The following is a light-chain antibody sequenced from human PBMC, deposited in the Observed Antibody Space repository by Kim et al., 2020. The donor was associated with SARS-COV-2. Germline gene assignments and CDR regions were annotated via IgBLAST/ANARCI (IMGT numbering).Light chain of an antibody. J-gene: IGKJ2*01. CDR2: LGS. Sequence: EPASISCRSSQSLLHSNGYNYLDWYLQKPGQSPQLLIYLGSNLASGVPDRFSGSGSGTDFTLKISRVEAEDVGVYYCMQALQTPYTFGQGTKLEI. V-gene: IGKV2-28*01. CDR3: MQALQTPYT. CDR1: QSLLHSNGYNY.